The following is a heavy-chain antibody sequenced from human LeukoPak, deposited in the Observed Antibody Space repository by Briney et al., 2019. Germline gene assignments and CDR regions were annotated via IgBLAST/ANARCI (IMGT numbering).Heavy chain of an antibody. CDR1: GGSISSSNW. Sequence: PSGTLSLTCAVSGGSISSSNWWSWVRQPPGKGLEWIGEIYYSGSTYYNPSLKSRVTISVDTSKNQFSLKLSSVTAADTAVYYCARDRGSQDHAFDIWGQGTMVTVSS. CDR3: ARDRGSQDHAFDI. J-gene: IGHJ3*02. V-gene: IGHV4-4*02. CDR2: IYYSGST. D-gene: IGHD1-26*01.